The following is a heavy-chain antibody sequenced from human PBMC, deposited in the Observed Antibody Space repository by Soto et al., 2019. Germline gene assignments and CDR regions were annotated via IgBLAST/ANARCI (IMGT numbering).Heavy chain of an antibody. D-gene: IGHD5-18*01. V-gene: IGHV3-30*18. CDR2: ISYDGSNK. CDR3: AKDQSGRQLWYDWYFDL. Sequence: QVQLVESGGGVVQPGRSLRLSCAASGFTFSSYGMHWVRQAPGKGLEWVAVISYDGSNKYYADSVKGRFTISRDNSXTXXYLQMNSLRAEDTAVYYCAKDQSGRQLWYDWYFDLWGRGTLVTVSS. CDR1: GFTFSSYG. J-gene: IGHJ2*01.